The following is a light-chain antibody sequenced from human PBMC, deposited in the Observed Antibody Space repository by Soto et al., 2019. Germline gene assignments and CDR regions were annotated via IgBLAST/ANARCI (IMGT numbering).Light chain of an antibody. Sequence: QSVLTQPASVSGSPGQSITISCTGTSSDVGGYNYVSWYQQHPGKAPKLMIYDVSNRPSGVSNRFSGSTSSNTASLTISGLQAEDEADYFCSSYTSISSVVFGGGTKLTVL. V-gene: IGLV2-14*01. J-gene: IGLJ2*01. CDR2: DVS. CDR3: SSYTSISSVV. CDR1: SSDVGGYNY.